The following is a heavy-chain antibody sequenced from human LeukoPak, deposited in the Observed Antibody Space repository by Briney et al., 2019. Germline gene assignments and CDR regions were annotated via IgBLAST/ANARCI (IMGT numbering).Heavy chain of an antibody. Sequence: GASVKVSCKTSGDTFTTYAIIWVRQAPGQGLEWMGWINTNTGNPTYAQGFTGRFVFSLDTSVSTAYLQISSLKAEDTAVYYCAREELPHAFDIWGQGTMVTVSS. CDR3: AREELPHAFDI. D-gene: IGHD1-26*01. V-gene: IGHV7-4-1*02. CDR2: INTNTGNP. CDR1: GDTFTTYA. J-gene: IGHJ3*02.